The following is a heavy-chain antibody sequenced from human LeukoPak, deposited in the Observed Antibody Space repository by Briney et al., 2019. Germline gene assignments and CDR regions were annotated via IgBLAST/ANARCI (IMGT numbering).Heavy chain of an antibody. V-gene: IGHV3-30*03. Sequence: GGSLRLSCAASGFTFSSYGMHWVRQAPGKGLEWVAVISYDGSNKYYADSVKGRFTISRDNAKNSLYLQMNSLRAEDTAVYYCARVAWGARTYYFDYWGQGTLVTVSS. CDR2: ISYDGSNK. CDR1: GFTFSSYG. J-gene: IGHJ4*02. D-gene: IGHD1-26*01. CDR3: ARVAWGARTYYFDY.